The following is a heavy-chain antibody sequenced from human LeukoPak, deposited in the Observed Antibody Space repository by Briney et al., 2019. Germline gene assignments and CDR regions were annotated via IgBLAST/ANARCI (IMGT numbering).Heavy chain of an antibody. CDR1: GYTFTSYY. D-gene: IGHD1-7*01. V-gene: IGHV1-46*01. CDR3: ATDASLITGTTAYYYYGMDV. CDR2: INPSGGST. Sequence: ASVKVSCKASGYTFTSYYMHWVRQAPGQGLEWMGIINPSGGSTSYAQKFQGRVTMTRDTSTSTVYMELSSLRSEDTAVYYCATDASLITGTTAYYYYGMDVWGQGTTVTVSS. J-gene: IGHJ6*02.